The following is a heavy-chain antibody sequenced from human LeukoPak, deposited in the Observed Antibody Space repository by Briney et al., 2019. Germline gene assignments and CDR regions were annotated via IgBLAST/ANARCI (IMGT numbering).Heavy chain of an antibody. J-gene: IGHJ4*02. V-gene: IGHV3-21*01. CDR2: ISSSSSYI. Sequence: GGSLRLSCAASGFTFSSYSMNWVRQAPGKGLEWVSSISSSSSYIYYADSVKGRFTISRDNAKNSLYLQMNSLRAEDTAVYYCARQRGSGWSFDYWGQGTLVTVPS. CDR3: ARQRGSGWSFDY. CDR1: GFTFSSYS. D-gene: IGHD6-19*01.